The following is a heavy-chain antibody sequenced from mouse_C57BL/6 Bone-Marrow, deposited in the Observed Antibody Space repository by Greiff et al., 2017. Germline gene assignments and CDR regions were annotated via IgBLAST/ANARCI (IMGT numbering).Heavy chain of an antibody. CDR1: GFNIKDDY. CDR2: IDPENGDT. Sequence: VQLQQSGAELVRPGASVQLSCTASGFNIKDDYMHWVKQRPEQGLEWIGWIDPENGDTESASKFQGKATITADTSSNTAYLQLSSLTSEDTAVYYCSPYDYEGPWFAYWGRGTLVTVSA. V-gene: IGHV14-4*01. J-gene: IGHJ3*01. D-gene: IGHD2-4*01. CDR3: SPYDYEGPWFAY.